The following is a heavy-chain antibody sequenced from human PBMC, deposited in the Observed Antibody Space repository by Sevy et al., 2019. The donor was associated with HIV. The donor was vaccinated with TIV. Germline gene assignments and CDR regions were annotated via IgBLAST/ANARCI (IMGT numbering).Heavy chain of an antibody. V-gene: IGHV3-23*01. CDR2: ISGSGGST. J-gene: IGHJ4*02. D-gene: IGHD6-6*01. Sequence: GGSLRLSCAASGFTFSSYAMSWVRQAPGKGLEWVSAISGSGGSTYYADSVKGRFTISRDNSKNTLYLQMNSLRAEDTAVDYGAKVATYSSSSGERRPNDYWGQGTLVTVSS. CDR1: GFTFSSYA. CDR3: AKVATYSSSSGERRPNDY.